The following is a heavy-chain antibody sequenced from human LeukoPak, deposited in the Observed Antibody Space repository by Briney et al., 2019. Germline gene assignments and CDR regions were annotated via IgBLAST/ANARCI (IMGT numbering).Heavy chain of an antibody. CDR3: ARDRGAYGYNSGGYFDY. D-gene: IGHD4-23*01. CDR1: GDSICSYY. Sequence: SETLSLTCTVSGDSICSYYWTWIRQPPGKGLEWIGYIYYTGSANYNPSLKSRVTISVDTSKNQFSLKVSSVTAADTAVYYCARDRGAYGYNSGGYFDYWGQGTLVTVSS. J-gene: IGHJ4*02. CDR2: IYYTGSA. V-gene: IGHV4-59*01.